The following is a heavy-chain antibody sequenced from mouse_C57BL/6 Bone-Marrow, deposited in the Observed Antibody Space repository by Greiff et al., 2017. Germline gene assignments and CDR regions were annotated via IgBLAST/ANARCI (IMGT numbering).Heavy chain of an antibody. V-gene: IGHV1-52*01. CDR3: ARCHYYYGSSYPHWYFDV. CDR2: IDPSDSET. CDR1: GYTFTSYW. D-gene: IGHD1-1*01. Sequence: QVQLKQPGAELVRPGSSVTLSCKASGYTFTSYWMHWVKQRPIQGLEWIGNIDPSDSETHYNQKFKDKATLTVDKSSSTAYMQLSSLTSEDSAVYYCARCHYYYGSSYPHWYFDVWGTGTTVTVAS. J-gene: IGHJ1*03.